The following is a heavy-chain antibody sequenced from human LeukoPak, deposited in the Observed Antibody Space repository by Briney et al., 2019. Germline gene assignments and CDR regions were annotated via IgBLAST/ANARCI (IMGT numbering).Heavy chain of an antibody. V-gene: IGHV1-2*02. CDR1: GYTFTGYY. CDR2: INSNSVVT. D-gene: IGHD3-10*01. J-gene: IGHJ4*02. Sequence: ASVKVSCKASGYTFTGYYMHWVRQAPGHRLEWMGWINSNSVVTNYAQKFQDRVTLTRDMSIITVYMELNRLTSDDTAVYYCARHRGHTGYFDYWGEGTLVTVSS. CDR3: ARHRGHTGYFDY.